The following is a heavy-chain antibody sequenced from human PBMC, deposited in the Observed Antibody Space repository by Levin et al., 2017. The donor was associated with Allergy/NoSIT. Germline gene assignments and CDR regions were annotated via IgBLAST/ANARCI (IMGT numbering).Heavy chain of an antibody. J-gene: IGHJ4*02. CDR3: AKDKLSHAPSGIDY. CDR1: GFTFDDYA. D-gene: IGHD3-10*01. Sequence: GGSLRLSCAASGFTFDDYAMHWVRQAPGKGLEWVSLVSWDGGSAYYADSVKGRFTISRDNNNNSLYLRMHTLRTDDTALYYCAKDKLSHAPSGIDYWGQGILVTVSS. V-gene: IGHV3-43D*03. CDR2: VSWDGGSA.